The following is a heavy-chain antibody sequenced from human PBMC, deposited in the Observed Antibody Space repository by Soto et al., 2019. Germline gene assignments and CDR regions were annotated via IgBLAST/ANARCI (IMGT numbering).Heavy chain of an antibody. Sequence: GGSLRLSCAASGFTFSSYGMHWVRQAPGKGLEWVAVISHDGSNKYYAESVKGRFTISRDKSKNTLYLQMNSLRAEDTAVYYCARESLDSSGYFDYWGQGSLVTVSS. D-gene: IGHD3-22*01. CDR1: GFTFSSYG. J-gene: IGHJ4*02. V-gene: IGHV3-33*08. CDR2: ISHDGSNK. CDR3: ARESLDSSGYFDY.